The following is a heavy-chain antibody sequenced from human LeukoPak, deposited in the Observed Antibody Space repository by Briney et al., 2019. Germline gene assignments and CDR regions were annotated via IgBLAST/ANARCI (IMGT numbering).Heavy chain of an antibody. CDR2: ISSSSSYI. D-gene: IGHD2-21*02. J-gene: IGHJ6*02. Sequence: GGSLRLSCAASGFTFSFYGMHWVRQAPGKGLEWVSSISSSSSYIYYADSVKGRFTISRDNAKNSLYLQMNSLRAEDTAVYYCARDRDIVVVTAILYYYYGMDVWGQGTTVTVSS. CDR3: ARDRDIVVVTAILYYYYGMDV. V-gene: IGHV3-21*01. CDR1: GFTFSFYG.